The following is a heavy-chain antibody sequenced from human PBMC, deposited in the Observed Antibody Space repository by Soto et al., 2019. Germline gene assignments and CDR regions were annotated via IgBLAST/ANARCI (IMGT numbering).Heavy chain of an antibody. J-gene: IGHJ4*02. V-gene: IGHV3-15*01. CDR1: GFTFSNAW. D-gene: IGHD5-18*01. Sequence: GGSLRLSCAASGFTFSNAWMSWVRQAPGKGLEWVGRIKSKTDGGTTDYAAPVKGRFTISRDDSKNTLYLQMNSLKTEDPAVYYCTTSEQLWLPAFDYWGQGTLVTVSS. CDR3: TTSEQLWLPAFDY. CDR2: IKSKTDGGTT.